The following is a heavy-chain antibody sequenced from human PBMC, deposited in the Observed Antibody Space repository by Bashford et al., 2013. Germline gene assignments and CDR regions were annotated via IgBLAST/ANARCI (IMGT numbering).Heavy chain of an antibody. CDR1: GGSIISSNSN. D-gene: IGHD3-3*01. J-gene: IGHJ6*02. Sequence: SETLSLTCTVSGGSIISSNSNWGWIRQPPGKGLEWIGSIYYRGSTYYSASLKSRVTISVDTSKNQFSLKVTSVTAADTAVYYCARQHDFWSAYHYNYYGMDVWGQGTTVTVSS. CDR2: IYYRGST. V-gene: IGHV4-39*01. CDR3: ARQHDFWSAYHYNYYGMDV.